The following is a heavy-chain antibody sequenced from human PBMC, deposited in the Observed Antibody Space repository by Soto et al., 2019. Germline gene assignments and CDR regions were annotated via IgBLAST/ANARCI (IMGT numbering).Heavy chain of an antibody. Sequence: AASVRVSCKASGGTFSSYAISWVRQAPGQGLEWMGGIIPIFGTANYAQKFQGRVTITADESTSTAYMELSSLRSEDTAVYYCASGGGSGSYRWDYYYGMDVWGQGTTVTVSS. CDR3: ASGGGSGSYRWDYYYGMDV. J-gene: IGHJ6*02. CDR1: GGTFSSYA. V-gene: IGHV1-69*13. D-gene: IGHD1-26*01. CDR2: IIPIFGTA.